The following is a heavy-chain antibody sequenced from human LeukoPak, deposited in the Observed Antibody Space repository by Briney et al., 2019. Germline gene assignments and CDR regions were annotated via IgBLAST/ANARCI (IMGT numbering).Heavy chain of an antibody. J-gene: IGHJ4*02. Sequence: SETLSLTCIASGGSISSYYWSWIRQSPGKGLEWIGYIYYSGSTNYNPSLRSRVTISLDTSKNQFSLKLGSVTAADTAVYYCARGGWHYLDYWGQGTLVTVSS. V-gene: IGHV4-59*01. D-gene: IGHD6-19*01. CDR3: ARGGWHYLDY. CDR2: IYYSGST. CDR1: GGSISSYY.